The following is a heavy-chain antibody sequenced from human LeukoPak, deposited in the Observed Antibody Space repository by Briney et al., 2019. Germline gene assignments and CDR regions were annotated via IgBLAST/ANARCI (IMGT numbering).Heavy chain of an antibody. V-gene: IGHV4-34*01. CDR2: INQSGST. CDR1: SGSFSNYY. D-gene: IGHD3-22*01. Sequence: PSETLSLTCAVYSGSFSNYYWSWIRQPPGKGLEWIGEINQSGSTNYNPSLKSRVTISVDTSKNQFSLKLSSVTAADTAVYYCASRPPYDSSGYYFTFGFWGQGTLVTVSS. CDR3: ASRPPYDSSGYYFTFGF. J-gene: IGHJ4*02.